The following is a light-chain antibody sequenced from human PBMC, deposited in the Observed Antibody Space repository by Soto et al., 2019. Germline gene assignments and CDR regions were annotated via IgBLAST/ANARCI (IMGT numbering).Light chain of an antibody. J-gene: IGKJ2*01. Sequence: DIQMTQSPSTLSASVGDRVTITCRASQSISSWLAWYQQKPGKAPKLLLYKASSLESGVQSMFSGSGPGTEFTLTISSLQPDDFSSYYCQQYNSYPVTFGQGNKLDIK. CDR3: QQYNSYPVT. CDR1: QSISSW. V-gene: IGKV1-5*03. CDR2: KAS.